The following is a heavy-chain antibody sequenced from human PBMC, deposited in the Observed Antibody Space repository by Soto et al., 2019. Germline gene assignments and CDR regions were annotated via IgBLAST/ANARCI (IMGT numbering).Heavy chain of an antibody. CDR3: ARSWVVVPAAISNYYMDV. V-gene: IGHV5-51*01. Sequence: GESLKISCKGSGYSFTSYWIGWVRQMPGKGLEWMGIIYPGDSDTRYSPSFQGQVTISADKSISTAYLQWSSLKASDTAMSYCARSWVVVPAAISNYYMDVWGKGTTVTVSS. CDR2: IYPGDSDT. CDR1: GYSFTSYW. D-gene: IGHD2-2*01. J-gene: IGHJ6*03.